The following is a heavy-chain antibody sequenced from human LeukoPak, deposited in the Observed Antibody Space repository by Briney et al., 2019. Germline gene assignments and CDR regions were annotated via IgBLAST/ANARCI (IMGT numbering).Heavy chain of an antibody. J-gene: IGHJ4*02. CDR3: AVYYYGSGSSFDY. V-gene: IGHV3-7*01. D-gene: IGHD3-10*01. CDR2: IKQDGSDK. Sequence: GGSLRLSCAASGFTFSSYWMSWVRQAPGKGLEWVANIKQDGSDKYYVGSVKGRFTISRDNAKNSLYLQMNSLRAEDTAVYYCAVYYYGSGSSFDYWGQGTLVTVSS. CDR1: GFTFSSYW.